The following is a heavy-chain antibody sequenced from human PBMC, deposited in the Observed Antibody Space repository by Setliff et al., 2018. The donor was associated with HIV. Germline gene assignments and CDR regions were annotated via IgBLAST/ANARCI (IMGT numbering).Heavy chain of an antibody. D-gene: IGHD6-19*01. CDR3: ARNGPHGSGWYNYFDF. CDR1: GDTFRSHA. V-gene: IGHV1-69*13. J-gene: IGHJ4*02. Sequence: SVKVSCKASGDTFRSHAISWVRQAPGQGLEWMGGIIPIIATTNYAQKFQDRVTITADELTNTAYMDVSSLRSEDTAVYYCARNGPHGSGWYNYFDFWGQGTLVTVSS. CDR2: IIPIIATT.